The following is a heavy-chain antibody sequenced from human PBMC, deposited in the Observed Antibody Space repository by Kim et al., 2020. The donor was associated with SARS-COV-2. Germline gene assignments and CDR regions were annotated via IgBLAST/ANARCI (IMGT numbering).Heavy chain of an antibody. CDR1: GGTFSSYA. CDR2: IIPIFGTA. CDR3: ARSDTAYGQPLYYYYGMDV. V-gene: IGHV1-69*13. J-gene: IGHJ6*02. D-gene: IGHD5-18*01. Sequence: SVKVSCKASGGTFSSYAISWVRQAPGQELEWMGGIIPIFGTANYAQKFQGRVTITADESTSTAYMELSSLRSEDTAVYYCARSDTAYGQPLYYYYGMDVWGQGTTVTVSS.